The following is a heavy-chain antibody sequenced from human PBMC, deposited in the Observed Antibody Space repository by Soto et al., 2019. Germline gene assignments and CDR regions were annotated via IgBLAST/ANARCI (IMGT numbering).Heavy chain of an antibody. CDR3: ARVSGGYYDSSGYSFDY. CDR2: IIPIFGTA. J-gene: IGHJ4*02. Sequence: QVQLVQSGAEVKKPGSSVKVSCKASGGTFSSYAISWVRQAPGQGLEWMGGIIPIFGTANYAQKFQGRVTITADESTSTAHMELSSLRSEDTAVYYCARVSGGYYDSSGYSFDYWGQGTLVTVSS. V-gene: IGHV1-69*01. D-gene: IGHD3-22*01. CDR1: GGTFSSYA.